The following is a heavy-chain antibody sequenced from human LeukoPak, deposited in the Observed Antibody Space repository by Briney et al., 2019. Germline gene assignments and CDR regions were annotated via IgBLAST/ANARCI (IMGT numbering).Heavy chain of an antibody. Sequence: AASVKVSCTASGYALSAHDMHCVRQAPGQGLEWMGWINPNSGGTNYAQKFQGRVTMTRDTSISTAYMDLSRLRSDDTAVYYCARGGGYDEFDYWGQGTLVTVSS. J-gene: IGHJ4*02. CDR1: GYALSAHD. CDR3: ARGGGYDEFDY. D-gene: IGHD5-12*01. CDR2: INPNSGGT. V-gene: IGHV1-2*02.